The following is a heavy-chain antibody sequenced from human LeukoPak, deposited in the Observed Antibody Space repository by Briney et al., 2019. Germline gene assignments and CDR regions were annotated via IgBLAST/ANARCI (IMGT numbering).Heavy chain of an antibody. J-gene: IGHJ4*02. CDR2: ISWNSGSI. Sequence: GGSLRLSCAASGFTFDDYAMHWVRQAPGKGLEWVSGISWNSGSIGYADSVKGRFTISRDNAKNSLYLQMNSLRAEDMALYYCAKSSGGGAMAPYYFDYWGQGPLVTVSS. CDR3: AKSSGGGAMAPYYFDY. D-gene: IGHD3-16*01. CDR1: GFTFDDYA. V-gene: IGHV3-9*03.